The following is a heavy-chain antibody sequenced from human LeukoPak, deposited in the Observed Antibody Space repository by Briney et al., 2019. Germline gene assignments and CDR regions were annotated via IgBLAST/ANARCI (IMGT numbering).Heavy chain of an antibody. CDR2: INHSGST. CDR3: ARGQGTVTTH. V-gene: IGHV4-34*01. D-gene: IGHD4-17*01. J-gene: IGHJ4*02. Sequence: PSETLSLTCAVYGRSFSGYYWTWIRQPPGKGLEWIGEINHSGSTNYNPSLKSRVTISVDTSKNQFSLKLSSVTAADTAVYYCARGQGTVTTHWGQGTLVTVSS. CDR1: GRSFSGYY.